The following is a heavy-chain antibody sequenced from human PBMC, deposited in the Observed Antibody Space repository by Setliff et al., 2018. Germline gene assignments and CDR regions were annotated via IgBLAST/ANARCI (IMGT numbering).Heavy chain of an antibody. CDR2: VYSNVGT. J-gene: IGHJ6*03. CDR3: ARASSGWYPAYYSYMDF. D-gene: IGHD6-19*01. CDR1: GGSINNYY. V-gene: IGHV4-4*07. Sequence: SETLSLTSTVPGGSINNYYWSWIRQPAGKGLEWIGRVYSNVGTNFSPSLKSRVTISLDTSKNQFSLNLTSVTAADTAVYYCARASSGWYPAYYSYMDFWGKGTTVTFSS.